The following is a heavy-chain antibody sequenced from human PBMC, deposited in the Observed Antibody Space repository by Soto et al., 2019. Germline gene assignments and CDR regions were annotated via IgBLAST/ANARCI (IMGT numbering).Heavy chain of an antibody. J-gene: IGHJ3*02. CDR2: ISGSGGST. CDR3: ATWGGEQWLVQGNAFDI. D-gene: IGHD6-19*01. Sequence: EVQLLESGGGLVQPGGSLRLSCAASGFTFSSYAMSWVRQAPGKGLEWVSAISGSGGSTYYADSVKGRFTISRDNSKNTLYLQMNSLRAEDTAVYYCATWGGEQWLVQGNAFDIWGQGTMVTVSS. CDR1: GFTFSSYA. V-gene: IGHV3-23*01.